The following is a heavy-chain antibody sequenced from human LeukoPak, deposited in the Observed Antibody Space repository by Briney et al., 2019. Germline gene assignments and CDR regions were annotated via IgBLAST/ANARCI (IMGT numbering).Heavy chain of an antibody. CDR1: GFTFSSYW. CDR2: IKQDGSEK. V-gene: IGHV3-7*01. CDR3: ARASHYYGDYDPAFDY. Sequence: GGSLRLYCAASGFTFSSYWMSWVRQAPGKGLEWVANIKQDGSEKYYVDSVKGRFTISRDNAKNSLYLQMNSLRAEDTAVYYCARASHYYGDYDPAFDYWGQGTPVTVSS. D-gene: IGHD4-17*01. J-gene: IGHJ4*02.